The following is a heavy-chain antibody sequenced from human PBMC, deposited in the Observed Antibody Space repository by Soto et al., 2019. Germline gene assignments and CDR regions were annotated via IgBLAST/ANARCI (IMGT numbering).Heavy chain of an antibody. J-gene: IGHJ4*02. CDR1: GFPFSSYA. D-gene: IGHD3-3*01. CDR3: ARDMVDYWSGYGSFDY. V-gene: IGHV3-30-3*01. CDR2: ISYDGSNK. Sequence: QVQMVESGGGVVQPGRSLRLSCAASGFPFSSYAMHWVRQAPGKGLEWVAVISYDGSNKYYADSVKGRFTISRDNSKNTLYLQMNSLRAEDTAVYYCARDMVDYWSGYGSFDYWGQGTLVTVSS.